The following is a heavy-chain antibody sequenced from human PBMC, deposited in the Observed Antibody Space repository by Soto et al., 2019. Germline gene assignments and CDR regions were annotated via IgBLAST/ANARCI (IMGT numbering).Heavy chain of an antibody. Sequence: GASVKVSCKASGYTFTGYYMNWVRQAPGQGLEWMGWINPNSGGTNYAQKFQCMVTVTRDTTISTAYMELSGLRSDDTAVYYCARDVEDYDFCSGLNYRGQGTLVTVCS. CDR1: GYTFTGYY. CDR3: ARDVEDYDFCSGLNY. V-gene: IGHV1-2*02. J-gene: IGHJ4*02. CDR2: INPNSGGT. D-gene: IGHD3-3*01.